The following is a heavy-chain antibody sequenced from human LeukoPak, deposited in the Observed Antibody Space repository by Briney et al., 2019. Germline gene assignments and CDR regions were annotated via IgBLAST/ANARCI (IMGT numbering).Heavy chain of an antibody. Sequence: GGSLRLSCAAPGFTFSSYAMSWVRQAPGKGLEWVSSISGSGGSTYYADSVRGRFTISRDNSKNTLYLQMNSLRAEDTAVYYCARDLKDFSGWYPLFDYWGQGTLVTVSS. CDR3: ARDLKDFSGWYPLFDY. CDR2: ISGSGGST. V-gene: IGHV3-23*01. J-gene: IGHJ4*02. CDR1: GFTFSSYA. D-gene: IGHD6-19*01.